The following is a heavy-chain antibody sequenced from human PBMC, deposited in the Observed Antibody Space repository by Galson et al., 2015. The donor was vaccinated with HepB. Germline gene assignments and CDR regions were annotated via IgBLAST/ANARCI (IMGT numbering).Heavy chain of an antibody. D-gene: IGHD1-7*01. V-gene: IGHV3-23*01. CDR1: GITFNKYV. CDR2: ITGSGGSK. Sequence: SLRLSCAASGITFNKYVMTWVRQAPGKGLEWVSTITGSGGSKYYADSVKGRFTISRDNSKNTLYLQMISLRAEDTALYYCATTPSYQDYWGKGTTRIYWGQGPRVTVAS. CDR3: ATTPSYQDYWGKGTTRIY. J-gene: IGHJ4*02.